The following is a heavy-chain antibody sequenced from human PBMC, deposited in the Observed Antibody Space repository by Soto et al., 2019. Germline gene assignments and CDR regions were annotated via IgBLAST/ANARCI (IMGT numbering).Heavy chain of an antibody. CDR3: TRAAWFPYLSFY. J-gene: IGHJ4*02. CDR2: ISSSGSTA. V-gene: IGHV3-48*03. D-gene: IGHD3-10*01. CDR1: GFTFSRFE. Sequence: HLGGSLRLSCAASGFTFSRFELHWVRQAPGKGLEWISYISSSGSTAYYASSVEGRFTISRDNANNSVYLQMDSLRAEDTALYYCTRAAWFPYLSFYWGQGALVTVSS.